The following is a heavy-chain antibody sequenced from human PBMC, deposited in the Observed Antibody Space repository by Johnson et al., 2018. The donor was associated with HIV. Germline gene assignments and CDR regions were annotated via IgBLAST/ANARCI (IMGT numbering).Heavy chain of an antibody. CDR3: TRWLDNDDFWDAFDI. D-gene: IGHD3/OR15-3a*01. J-gene: IGHJ3*02. CDR2: VRTEAKNHAT. CDR1: GFTFSNAW. Sequence: VQLVESGGGLIQPGGSLRLSCAASGFTFSNAWMSWVRQASGKGLEWVGRVRTEAKNHATAYAASVTGRFSISRDDSKNTAYLQMNSLKTEDTAMYYCTRWLDNDDFWDAFDIWGQGTMVTVSS. V-gene: IGHV3-73*01.